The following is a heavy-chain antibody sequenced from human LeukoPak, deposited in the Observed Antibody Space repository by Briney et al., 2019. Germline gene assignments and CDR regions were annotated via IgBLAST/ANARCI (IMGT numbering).Heavy chain of an antibody. J-gene: IGHJ4*02. D-gene: IGHD3-3*01. V-gene: IGHV3-21*01. CDR2: ISSSSHYI. CDR1: GFTFSSFA. CDR3: ARGGYNFWSGQSDC. Sequence: IPGGSLRLSCAASGFTFSSFAMNWVRQAPGKGLEWVSSISSSSHYIYYADSVKGRFTISRDNAKNSLYLQMNSLRAEDTAVYYCARGGYNFWSGQSDCWGQGTLVTVSS.